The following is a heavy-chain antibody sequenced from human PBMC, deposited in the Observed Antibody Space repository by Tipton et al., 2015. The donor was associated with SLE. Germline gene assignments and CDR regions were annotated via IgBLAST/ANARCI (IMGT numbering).Heavy chain of an antibody. Sequence: QLVQSGAEVKKPGSSVKVSCKASGGTFSSYAISWVRQAPGQGLEWMGGIIPIFGTANYAQKFQGRVTITADKSTSTAYMELSSLRSEDTAVYYCASLSLLSGYYEGDAFDIWGQGTMVTVSS. D-gene: IGHD3-22*01. J-gene: IGHJ3*02. V-gene: IGHV1-69*06. CDR3: ASLSLLSGYYEGDAFDI. CDR2: IIPIFGTA. CDR1: GGTFSSYA.